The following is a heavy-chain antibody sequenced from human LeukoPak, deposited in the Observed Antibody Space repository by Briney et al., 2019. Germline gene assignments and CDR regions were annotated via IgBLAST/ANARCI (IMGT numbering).Heavy chain of an antibody. J-gene: IGHJ6*02. Sequence: SGGSLRLSCAASGFTFSTYWMHWVRRAPGKGLVWVSRINTDGSSTSYADSVKGRFSISRDNAKNTLYVQMNSLRAEDSAVYYCARALGANYGMDVWGQGTTVTVSS. CDR2: INTDGSST. D-gene: IGHD3-16*01. V-gene: IGHV3-74*01. CDR1: GFTFSTYW. CDR3: ARALGANYGMDV.